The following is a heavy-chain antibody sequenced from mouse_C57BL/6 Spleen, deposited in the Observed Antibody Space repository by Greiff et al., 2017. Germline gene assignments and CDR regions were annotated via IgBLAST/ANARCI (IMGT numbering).Heavy chain of an antibody. CDR2: IWRGGST. J-gene: IGHJ1*03. V-gene: IGHV2-5*01. CDR3: AKNCYPWYFDV. Sequence: QVQLKESGPGLVQPSQSLSITCTVSGFSLTSYGVHWVRQSPGTGLEWLGVIWRGGSTDYNAAFMSRLSITKDNSESQVFFKMNSLQADDTAIYYCAKNCYPWYFDVWGTGTTVTVSS. CDR1: GFSLTSYG.